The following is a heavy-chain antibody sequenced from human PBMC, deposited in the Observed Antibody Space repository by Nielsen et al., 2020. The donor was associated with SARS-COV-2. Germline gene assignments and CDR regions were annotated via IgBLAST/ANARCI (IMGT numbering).Heavy chain of an antibody. CDR2: INAYNGNT. V-gene: IGHV1-18*01. J-gene: IGHJ6*02. CDR3: ARDRHIVVVPAAPELNYYYYGMDV. Sequence: ASVKVSCKASGYTFTSYGISWVRQASGQGLEWMGWINAYNGNTNYAQKLQGRVTMTTDTSTSTAYMELRSLRSDDTAVYYCARDRHIVVVPAAPELNYYYYGMDVWGQGTTVTVSS. CDR1: GYTFTSYG. D-gene: IGHD2-2*01.